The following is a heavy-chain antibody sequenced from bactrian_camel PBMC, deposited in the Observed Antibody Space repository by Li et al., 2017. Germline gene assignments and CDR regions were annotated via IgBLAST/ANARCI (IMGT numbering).Heavy chain of an antibody. CDR3: ATDLIPVLQAD. D-gene: IGHD3*01. V-gene: IGHV3S6*01. J-gene: IGHJ4*01. CDR1: GFTFTNAW. Sequence: HVQLVESGGGLVQPGGFLRLSCAASGFTFTNAWMHWVRQSPGKGLEWVSSIYTADGRTNVAGSVKGQFTISRDNTKNILYLQMNSLKTEDTAVYYCATDLIPVLQADWGQGTQVTVS. CDR2: IYTADGRT.